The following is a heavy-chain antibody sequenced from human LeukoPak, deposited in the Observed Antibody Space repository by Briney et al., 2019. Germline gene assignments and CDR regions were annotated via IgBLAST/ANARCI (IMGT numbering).Heavy chain of an antibody. CDR3: ARRYYGSGSYYTPHFDY. J-gene: IGHJ4*02. V-gene: IGHV5-51*01. Sequence: GESLKISCQGSGYSFTSYWIGWVRQMPGKGLEWMGIIYPGESDTRYSPSFQGQVTISADKSISTAYLQWSSLKASDTAMYYCARRYYGSGSYYTPHFDYWGKGTLVTVSS. CDR2: IYPGESDT. D-gene: IGHD3-10*01. CDR1: GYSFTSYW.